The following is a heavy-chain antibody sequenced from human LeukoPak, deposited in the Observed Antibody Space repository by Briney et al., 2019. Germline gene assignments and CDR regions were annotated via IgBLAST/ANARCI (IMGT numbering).Heavy chain of an antibody. V-gene: IGHV3-11*01. CDR2: ISAMGSTI. J-gene: IGHJ4*02. D-gene: IGHD6-13*01. CDR1: GFTFSDYY. Sequence: GGSLRPSCAASGFTFSDYYMTWISPLPGEGLEWVSYISAMGSTIFYADSVKGRFSISRDNANNSLYLQMNSLRADDTAMYYCTRSHPYSSSWYGSVYFDNWGQGTLVTVSS. CDR3: TRSHPYSSSWYGSVYFDN.